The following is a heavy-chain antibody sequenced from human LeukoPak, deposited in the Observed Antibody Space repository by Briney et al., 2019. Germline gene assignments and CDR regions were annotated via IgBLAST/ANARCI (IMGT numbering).Heavy chain of an antibody. V-gene: IGHV3-21*04. CDR3: AKDLIVGYSSPFDY. Sequence: GGSLRLSCAASGFTFSSYSMNWVRQAPGKGLEWVSSINNSSSYIYYADSVKGRFTISRDNSKNTLYLQMNSLRAEDTAVYYCAKDLIVGYSSPFDYWGQGTLVTVSS. D-gene: IGHD6-13*01. J-gene: IGHJ4*02. CDR2: INNSSSYI. CDR1: GFTFSSYS.